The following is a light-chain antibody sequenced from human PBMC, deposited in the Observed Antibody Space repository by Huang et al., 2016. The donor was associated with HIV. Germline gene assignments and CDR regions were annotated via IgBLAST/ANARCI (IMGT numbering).Light chain of an antibody. CDR3: QQYYSSPLT. V-gene: IGKV4-1*01. J-gene: IGKJ4*01. CDR1: QSVLDNSNNHNH. Sequence: DIVMTQSPDSLTVSLGERATINCKSSQSVLDNSNNHNHLAWYKQKPVQPPKLLLYWASTRESGVPDRFRGSGSETDFILSISSLQAEDVAVYYCQQYYSSPLTFGGGTKVEIK. CDR2: WAS.